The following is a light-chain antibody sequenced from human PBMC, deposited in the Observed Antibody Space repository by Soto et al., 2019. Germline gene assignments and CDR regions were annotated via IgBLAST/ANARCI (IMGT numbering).Light chain of an antibody. CDR2: GAS. J-gene: IGKJ3*01. CDR1: QSVSSPY. Sequence: EVGLTPSPDTLSLSPGERATLSCRASQSVSSPYLAWYQQKPGQPPRLLTYGASSRATDIPDRFIGSGCGTEFTLPIARLAPEGFAKDYCLQYGSSPFTLGPGTKVHI. CDR3: LQYGSSPFT. V-gene: IGKV3-20*01.